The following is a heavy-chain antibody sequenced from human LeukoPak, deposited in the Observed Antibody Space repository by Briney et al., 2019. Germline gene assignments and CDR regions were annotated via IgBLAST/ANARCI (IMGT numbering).Heavy chain of an antibody. D-gene: IGHD4-17*01. J-gene: IGHJ3*02. CDR3: ARGGYGDFDAFDI. CDR1: GGSISSSSYY. V-gene: IGHV4-39*07. Sequence: SETLSLTCTVSGGSISSSSYYWGWIRQPPGKGLDWIGSIYYSGSTYYNPSLKSRVTISVDTSKNQFSLKLRSVTAADTAVYYCARGGYGDFDAFDIWGQGTMVTVSS. CDR2: IYYSGST.